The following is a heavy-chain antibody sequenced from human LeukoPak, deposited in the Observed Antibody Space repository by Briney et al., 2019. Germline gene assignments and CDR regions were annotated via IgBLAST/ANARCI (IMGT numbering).Heavy chain of an antibody. D-gene: IGHD5-18*01. CDR1: GFTFSSYA. Sequence: GGSLRLSCAASGFTFSSYAMSWVRQAPGKGLEWVSAISGSGGSTYYADSVKGRFTISRDNSKNTLYLQMSSLRAEDTAVYYCAKQGGYSYGLSYWGQGTLVTVSS. V-gene: IGHV3-23*01. CDR2: ISGSGGST. J-gene: IGHJ4*02. CDR3: AKQGGYSYGLSY.